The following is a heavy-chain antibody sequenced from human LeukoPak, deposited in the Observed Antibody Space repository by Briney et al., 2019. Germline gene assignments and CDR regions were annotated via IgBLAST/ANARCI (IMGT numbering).Heavy chain of an antibody. D-gene: IGHD4-17*01. CDR1: GYSFSNYW. J-gene: IGHJ4*02. V-gene: IGHV5-51*01. CDR2: IYPGDSDT. CDR3: ARQYGRPFDY. Sequence: GASLKISCKGSGYSFSNYWIGWVRPMPGKGLEWMGIIYPGDSDTRYSPSFQGQVTISVDESINTAYLQWSSLEASDTAVYYCARQYGRPFDYWGQGTLVTVSS.